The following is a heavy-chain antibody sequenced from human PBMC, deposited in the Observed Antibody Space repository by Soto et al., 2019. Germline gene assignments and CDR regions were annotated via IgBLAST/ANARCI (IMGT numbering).Heavy chain of an antibody. J-gene: IGHJ6*03. V-gene: IGHV1-46*03. Sequence: GASVKVSCKASGYTFTSYYMHWVRQAPGQGLEWMGIINPSGGSTSYAQKFQGRVTMTRDTSTSTVYMELSSLRSEDTAVYYCARDRSYEVLWFGELDHYYYMDVWGKGTTVTVSS. CDR1: GYTFTSYY. D-gene: IGHD3-10*01. CDR3: ARDRSYEVLWFGELDHYYYMDV. CDR2: INPSGGST.